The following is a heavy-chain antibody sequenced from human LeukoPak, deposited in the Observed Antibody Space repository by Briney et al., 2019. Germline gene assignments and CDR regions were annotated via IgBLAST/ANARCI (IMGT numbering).Heavy chain of an antibody. V-gene: IGHV4-59*01. D-gene: IGHD6-19*01. CDR3: ARGYFWAIAVAGYYFDY. J-gene: IGHJ4*02. Sequence: SETLSLTCTVSGGSISSYYWSWIRQPPGKGLEWIGYIYYSGSTNYNPSLKGRVTMSVDTSKNQFSLKLSSVTAADTAVYYCARGYFWAIAVAGYYFDYWGQGTLVTVSS. CDR1: GGSISSYY. CDR2: IYYSGST.